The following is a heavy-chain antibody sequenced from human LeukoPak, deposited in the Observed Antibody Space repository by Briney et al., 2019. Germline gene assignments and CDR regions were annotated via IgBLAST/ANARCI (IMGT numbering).Heavy chain of an antibody. CDR1: GNSFTSYW. CDR3: ARTSGLVGARTGWDYFDY. Sequence: GESLKISCKCSGNSFTSYWIGWVRQMPGKGLEWMGIIYPDDSDTRYSPSFKGQVTISADKSISTAYLQWSSLKASDTAMYYCARTSGLVGARTGWDYFDYWGQGTLVTVSS. J-gene: IGHJ4*02. CDR2: IYPDDSDT. D-gene: IGHD1-26*01. V-gene: IGHV5-51*01.